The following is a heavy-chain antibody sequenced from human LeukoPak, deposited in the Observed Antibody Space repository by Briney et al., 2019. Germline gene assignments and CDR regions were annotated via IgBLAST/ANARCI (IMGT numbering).Heavy chain of an antibody. J-gene: IGHJ4*02. D-gene: IGHD2-2*01. Sequence: SETLSLTCTVSGGSISSSSYYWGWIRQPPGKGLEWIGSIYYSGSTYYNPSLKSRVTISVDTSKNQFSLKLSSVTAEDTAVYYCXREIVVPAAMGLDYWGQGTLVTVSS. CDR1: GGSISSSSYY. CDR3: XREIVVPAAMGLDY. V-gene: IGHV4-39*02. CDR2: IYYSGST.